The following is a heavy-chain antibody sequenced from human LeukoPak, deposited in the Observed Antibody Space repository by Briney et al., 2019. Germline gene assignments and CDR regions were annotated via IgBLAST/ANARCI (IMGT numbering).Heavy chain of an antibody. V-gene: IGHV3-74*01. CDR1: GFTFSTDW. D-gene: IGHD3-9*01. CDR2: INGDGSSI. CDR3: ARGLVINWFDP. Sequence: GGSLRLSCAASGFTFSTDWMHWVRQAPGKGPVWVSRINGDGSSINYADSVKGRFTISRDNAKNTLYLQMNSLRAEDTAVYYCARGLVINWFDPWGQGTLVTVSS. J-gene: IGHJ5*02.